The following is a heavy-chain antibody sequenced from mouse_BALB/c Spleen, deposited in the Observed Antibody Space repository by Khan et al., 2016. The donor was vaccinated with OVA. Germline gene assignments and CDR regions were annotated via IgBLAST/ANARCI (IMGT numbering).Heavy chain of an antibody. Sequence: VQLQQSGPGLVKPSQSLSLTCTVTGYSITSGYGWNWIRQFPGNKLEWMGYISYSGSTNYNPSLKSRISITRDTSKNQFFLQLNSVTTEDTATYYCARAARIKYWGQGTTLTVSS. CDR2: ISYSGST. CDR1: GYSITSGYG. CDR3: ARAARIKY. J-gene: IGHJ2*01. V-gene: IGHV3-2*02. D-gene: IGHD1-2*01.